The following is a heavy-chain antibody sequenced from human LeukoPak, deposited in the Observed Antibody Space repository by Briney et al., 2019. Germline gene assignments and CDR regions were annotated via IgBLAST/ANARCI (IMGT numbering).Heavy chain of an antibody. V-gene: IGHV3-48*01. J-gene: IGHJ4*02. CDR1: GFTFSRYS. CDR3: TRDPRALDY. Sequence: PGGSLRLSCAASGFTFSRYSMNWVRQAPGKGLEWVSYISYTGTIYYADSVKGRFTISGDNAKNSLYLHMNSLRAEDTAVYYCTRDPRALDYWGQGTLVTVSS. CDR2: ISYTGTI.